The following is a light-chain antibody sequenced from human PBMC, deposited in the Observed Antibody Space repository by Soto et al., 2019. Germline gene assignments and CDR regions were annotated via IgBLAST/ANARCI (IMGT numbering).Light chain of an antibody. CDR1: QSFSNF. Sequence: DIQMTQSPSTLSASVGDSVTITCRASQSFSNFLAWFQQKPGKAPKLLIFKTSSLQSGVPSRFSGSGSGTEFTLTISSLQPGDFATYYCHQYNSYPFTFGQGTKLEI. V-gene: IGKV1-5*03. J-gene: IGKJ2*01. CDR2: KTS. CDR3: HQYNSYPFT.